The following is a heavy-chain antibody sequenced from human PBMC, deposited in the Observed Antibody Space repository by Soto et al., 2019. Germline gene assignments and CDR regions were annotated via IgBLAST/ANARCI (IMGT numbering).Heavy chain of an antibody. V-gene: IGHV3-33*01. D-gene: IGHD2-2*01. Sequence: QVQLVESGGGVVQPGRSLRLSCAASGFTFSSYGMHWVRQAPGKGLEWVAVIWYDGSNKYYADSVKGRFTISRDNSKNTLYLQMNSLRAEDTAVYYCATDYLLVPHRVLDYWGQGTLVTVSS. CDR1: GFTFSSYG. CDR2: IWYDGSNK. J-gene: IGHJ4*02. CDR3: ATDYLLVPHRVLDY.